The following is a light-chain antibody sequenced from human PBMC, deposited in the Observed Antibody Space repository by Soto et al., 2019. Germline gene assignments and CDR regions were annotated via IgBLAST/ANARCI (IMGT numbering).Light chain of an antibody. V-gene: IGKV1-39*01. J-gene: IGKJ4*01. CDR2: VAS. CDR1: QSVSNY. Sequence: LPMTQSPSSLSASVGDKVTITCRAGQSVSNYVNWYQHKPGKPPNLLIYVASSLQSGVPSRFSGSGSGTDFTLTISSLQPEDVATYYCQQGSTYPTFGGGTKVEIK. CDR3: QQGSTYPT.